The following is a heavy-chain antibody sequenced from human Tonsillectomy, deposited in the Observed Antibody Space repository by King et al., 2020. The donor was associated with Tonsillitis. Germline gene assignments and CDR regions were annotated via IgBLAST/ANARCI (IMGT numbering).Heavy chain of an antibody. CDR2: ISYDGSNK. CDR1: GFTFSSYA. J-gene: IGHJ4*01. CDR3: ARDSHIVVVTAMKH. Sequence: QLVQSGGGVVQPGRSLRLSCAASGFTFSSYAMHWVRQAPGKGLEWVAVISYDGSNKYYADSVKGRFTISRDNSKNTLYLQMNSLRAEDTAVYYCARDSHIVVVTAMKHWGHGTLVTVSS. D-gene: IGHD2-21*02. V-gene: IGHV3-30-3*01.